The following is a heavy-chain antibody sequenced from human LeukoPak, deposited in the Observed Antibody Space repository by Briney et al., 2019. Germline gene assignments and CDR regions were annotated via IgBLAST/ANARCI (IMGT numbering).Heavy chain of an antibody. V-gene: IGHV1-69*05. CDR3: ARDNSVRDEAWWFNP. Sequence: ASVKVSCKASGGTFSRYVISWVRQAPGQGLEWMGGIIPMFGTANYAQKFQGRVTLTRDMSTSTDYLELSSLRSEDTAVYYCARDNSVRDEAWWFNPWGQGTLVTVSS. D-gene: IGHD5-24*01. J-gene: IGHJ5*02. CDR2: IIPMFGTA. CDR1: GGTFSRYV.